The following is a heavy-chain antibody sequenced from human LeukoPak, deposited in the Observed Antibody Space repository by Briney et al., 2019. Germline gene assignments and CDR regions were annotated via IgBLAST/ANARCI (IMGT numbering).Heavy chain of an antibody. CDR3: ARVCSGGTCSDF. D-gene: IGHD2-15*01. V-gene: IGHV4-39*01. Sequence: PSETLSLTCTVSVGSISSSSYYWGWIRQPPGKGLEWIGSIYYIGSTYYNPSLKSRVTISVDTSKNQFSLKLSSVTAADTAVYYCARVCSGGTCSDFWGQGTLVTVSS. CDR1: VGSISSSSYY. CDR2: IYYIGST. J-gene: IGHJ4*02.